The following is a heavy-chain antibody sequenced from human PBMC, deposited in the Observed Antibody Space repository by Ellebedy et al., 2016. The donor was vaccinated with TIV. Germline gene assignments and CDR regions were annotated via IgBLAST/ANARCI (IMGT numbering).Heavy chain of an antibody. J-gene: IGHJ1*01. CDR3: ATVKWEPSAEYFQH. V-gene: IGHV4-59*13. CDR1: GGSISFYY. CDR2: IYYSGST. Sequence: SETLSLXXTVSGGSISFYYWSWIRQPPGKGLEWIGYIYYSGSTNYNPSLKSRVTISADRSKNQFSLKLSSVTAADTAVYYCATVKWEPSAEYFQHWGQGSLVTVSS. D-gene: IGHD1-26*01.